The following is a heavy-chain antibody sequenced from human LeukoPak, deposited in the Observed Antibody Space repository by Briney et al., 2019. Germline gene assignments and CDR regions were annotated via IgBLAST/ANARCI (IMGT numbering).Heavy chain of an antibody. J-gene: IGHJ4*02. CDR3: ARDLGSGIAEPFDH. CDR1: GYTFTNYD. CDR2: ISAYNGNT. V-gene: IGHV1-18*01. D-gene: IGHD6-13*01. Sequence: ASVKVSCKASGYTFTNYDISWVRQAPGQGLEWMGWISAYNGNTNYAQKLQGRVTVTTDTSTSTAYMELRSLRSDDTAVYYCARDLGSGIAEPFDHWGQGTLVTVSS.